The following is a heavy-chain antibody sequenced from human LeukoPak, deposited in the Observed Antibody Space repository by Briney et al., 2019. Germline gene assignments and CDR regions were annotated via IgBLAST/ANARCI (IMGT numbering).Heavy chain of an antibody. J-gene: IGHJ4*02. CDR3: ASAVLEISRPDGPEN. D-gene: IGHD4-17*01. V-gene: IGHV3-7*01. CDR1: GFTFSSYW. CDR2: IKQDGSEK. Sequence: PGGSLRLSCAASGFTFSSYWMSWVRQAPGKGLEWVANIKQDGSEKYYVDSVKGRFTISRDNAKNSLYLQMNSLRAEDTAVYYCASAVLEISRPDGPENWGQGTLVTVSS.